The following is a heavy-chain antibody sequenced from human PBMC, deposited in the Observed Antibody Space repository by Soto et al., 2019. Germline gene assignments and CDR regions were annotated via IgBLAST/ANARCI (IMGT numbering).Heavy chain of an antibody. Sequence: ETLSLTCAVSGGSISSSNWWSWVRQPPGKGLEWVAFVDQDGGETHYADSVKGRFTVSRDNAKSLVFLEMESVRVEDTAIYFCARTILIRYFDNWGQGTQVTVSS. V-gene: IGHV3-7*03. CDR1: GGSISSSNW. D-gene: IGHD3-3*02. CDR2: VDQDGGET. J-gene: IGHJ4*02. CDR3: ARTILIRYFDN.